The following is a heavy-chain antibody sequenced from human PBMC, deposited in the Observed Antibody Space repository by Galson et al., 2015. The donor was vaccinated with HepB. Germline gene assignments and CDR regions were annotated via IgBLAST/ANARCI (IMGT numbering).Heavy chain of an antibody. CDR3: AKDYRHASESYYSGFDM. V-gene: IGHV3-9*01. D-gene: IGHD3-10*01. Sequence: SLRLSCAASGFTFKDYAMHWLRQTPGGGLEWVSGINCNSKNIAYADSVKGRFTISRDNARNSLYLQMNSLRAEDTALYYCAKDYRHASESYYSGFDMWGLGTMVHVSS. CDR2: INCNSKNI. J-gene: IGHJ3*02. CDR1: GFTFKDYA.